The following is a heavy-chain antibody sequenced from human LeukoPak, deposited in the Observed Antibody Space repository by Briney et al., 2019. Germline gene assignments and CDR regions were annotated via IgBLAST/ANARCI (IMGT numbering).Heavy chain of an antibody. V-gene: IGHV4-39*01. CDR3: ASLLVPGRFGP. CDR2: IYFSGST. CDR1: GGSISSSSYY. D-gene: IGHD2-2*01. Sequence: PSETLSLTCTVSGGSISSSSYYWGWIRQPPGKDLEWIGSIYFSGSTYYNPSLKSRVTISVDTSKNQFSLKLSSVTAADTAVYYCASLLVPGRFGPWGQGTLVTVPS. J-gene: IGHJ5*02.